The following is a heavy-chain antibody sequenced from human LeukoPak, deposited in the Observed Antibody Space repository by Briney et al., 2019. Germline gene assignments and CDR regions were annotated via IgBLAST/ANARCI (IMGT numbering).Heavy chain of an antibody. CDR3: ARGSRDGYNYPVSY. V-gene: IGHV1-8*01. CDR1: GYTFTSYD. J-gene: IGHJ4*02. D-gene: IGHD5-24*01. CDR2: MNPNSGNT. Sequence: ASVKVSCKASGYTFTSYDINWVRQATGQGLEWMGWMNPNSGNTGYAQKFQGRVTMTRNSSISTAYMELSSLRSEDAAVYYCARGSRDGYNYPVSYWGQGTLVTVSS.